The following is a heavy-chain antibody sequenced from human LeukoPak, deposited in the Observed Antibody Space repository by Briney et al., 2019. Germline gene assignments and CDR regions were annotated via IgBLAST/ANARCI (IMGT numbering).Heavy chain of an antibody. J-gene: IGHJ4*02. V-gene: IGHV1-2*02. CDR3: ARDLQRVSY. Sequence: ASVKVSCKASGYTFTGYYMHWVRQAPGQGLEWMGWINPHSGDTNYAQKFQGRVTMTRDTSISTAYMELSSLRSEDTAVYYCARDLQRVSYWGQGTLVTVSS. D-gene: IGHD4-11*01. CDR1: GYTFTGYY. CDR2: INPHSGDT.